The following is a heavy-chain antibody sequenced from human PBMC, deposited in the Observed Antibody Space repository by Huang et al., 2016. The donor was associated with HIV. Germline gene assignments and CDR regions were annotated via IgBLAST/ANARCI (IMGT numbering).Heavy chain of an antibody. CDR1: GGSIRSDNYS. J-gene: IGHJ4*02. CDR2: SYYMGRS. Sequence: QLQLQESGPGLVKPSETLSLTCTVSGGSIRSDNYSGGWIRQPPGKGLEWIGGSYYMGRSYYNPSLKSRVTISGDTSKNQFSLKVRSVTAADTAVYYCARLPGSITMIRGVITDPYWGQGTLVTVSS. CDR3: ARLPGSITMIRGVITDPY. V-gene: IGHV4-39*01. D-gene: IGHD3-10*01.